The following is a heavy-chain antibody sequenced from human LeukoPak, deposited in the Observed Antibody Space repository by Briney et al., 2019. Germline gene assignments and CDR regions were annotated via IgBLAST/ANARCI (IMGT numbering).Heavy chain of an antibody. CDR3: ARPSPEYYYGMDV. J-gene: IGHJ6*02. CDR1: GDSIGSIY. CDR2: IYHGGIT. Sequence: PSETLSLTCTVSGDSIGSIYWSWIRQPPGKGLEWIGYIYHGGITNYNPALKSRVTISLDTSKNQFSLRLTSVTAADTAIYYCARPSPEYYYGMDVWGQATTVTVS. V-gene: IGHV4-59*01. D-gene: IGHD1-14*01.